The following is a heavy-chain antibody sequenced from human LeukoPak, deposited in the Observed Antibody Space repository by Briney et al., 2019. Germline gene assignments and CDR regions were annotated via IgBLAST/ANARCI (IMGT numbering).Heavy chain of an antibody. CDR2: IYSGGST. J-gene: IGHJ4*02. CDR3: ARGGSNVVATIYQDY. CDR1: GFIFSDYY. V-gene: IGHV3-66*01. D-gene: IGHD5-12*01. Sequence: GGSLRLSCAASGFIFSDYYLTWVRQAPGTGLEWVSLIYSGGSTYYADSVKGRFTISRDNSKNTLYLQMNSLRAEDTAVYYCARGGSNVVATIYQDYWGQGTLVTVSS.